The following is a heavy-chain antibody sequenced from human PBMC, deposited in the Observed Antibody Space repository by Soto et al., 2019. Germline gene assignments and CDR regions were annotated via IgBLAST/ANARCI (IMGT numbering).Heavy chain of an antibody. Sequence: PSETLSLTCTVSGGSISSGDYYWSWIRQPPGKGLQWIGYIYYSGNTFYNPSLKSRVTISVDTSRNQFSLKLSSVTAADTAVYYCARLSSGYYYAYFDYWGQGTLVTVSS. J-gene: IGHJ4*02. CDR1: GGSISSGDYY. CDR3: ARLSSGYYYAYFDY. D-gene: IGHD3-22*01. V-gene: IGHV4-39*01. CDR2: IYYSGNT.